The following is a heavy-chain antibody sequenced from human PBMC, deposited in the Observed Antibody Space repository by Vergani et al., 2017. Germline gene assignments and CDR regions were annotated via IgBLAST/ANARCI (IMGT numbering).Heavy chain of an antibody. CDR3: ARDWTGNYYDSSGSQGDAFDI. V-gene: IGHV4-39*07. J-gene: IGHJ3*02. CDR1: GGSISSSNYY. Sequence: QLQLQESGPGLVKPSETLSLTCTVSGGSISSSNYYWGWIRQPPGKGLEWIGSIYYSGGTYYCPSLEGRVTMSVDTSKNQFSLKLSAVTAADTAVYYCARDWTGNYYDSSGSQGDAFDIWGQGTMVTVSS. D-gene: IGHD3-22*01. CDR2: IYYSGGT.